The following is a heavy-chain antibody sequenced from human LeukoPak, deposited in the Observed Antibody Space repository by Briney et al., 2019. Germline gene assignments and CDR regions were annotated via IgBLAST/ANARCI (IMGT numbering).Heavy chain of an antibody. CDR1: GFTFSSYS. CDR2: ISSSRGVI. J-gene: IGHJ3*02. CDR3: ARDPDCTSFSINCNGVPDAFDI. D-gene: IGHD2-8*01. V-gene: IGHV3-21*01. Sequence: NPGGSLRLSSAASGFTFSSYSMNWVRQAPGKGLECVSSISSSRGVIFYAEAVKGRFTISRDNGRNSLSLQMNSLRAEDTAVYYCARDPDCTSFSINCNGVPDAFDIWGQGTVVTVSS.